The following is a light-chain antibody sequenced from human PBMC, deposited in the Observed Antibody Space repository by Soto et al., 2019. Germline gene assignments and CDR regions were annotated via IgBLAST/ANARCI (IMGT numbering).Light chain of an antibody. CDR1: SSNIGAGYD. CDR2: GNI. J-gene: IGLJ1*01. Sequence: QLVLTQPPSVSGAPGQGVTISCTGSSSNIGAGYDVHWYQQRPGTAPKLLIFGNINRPSGVPDRFSGSKSGTSASLAITGLQAEDEGDYYCQSYDSTLSARYVFGTGTKLTVL. CDR3: QSYDSTLSARYV. V-gene: IGLV1-40*01.